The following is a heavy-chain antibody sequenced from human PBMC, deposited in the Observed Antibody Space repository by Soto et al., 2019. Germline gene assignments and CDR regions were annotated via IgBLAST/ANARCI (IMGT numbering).Heavy chain of an antibody. V-gene: IGHV4-31*03. CDR1: GGSITINGYF. J-gene: IGHJ6*02. CDR2: IYYTGST. Sequence: SETLSLTCTVSGGSITINGYFWSWLRQHPGKGLEWIGFIYYTGSTYYNPSLKSRLTISVDTSKNQFSLNLTSVTAADTATYFCARGSNFYGMDVWGQGTTVTVSS. CDR3: ARGSNFYGMDV. D-gene: IGHD1-26*01.